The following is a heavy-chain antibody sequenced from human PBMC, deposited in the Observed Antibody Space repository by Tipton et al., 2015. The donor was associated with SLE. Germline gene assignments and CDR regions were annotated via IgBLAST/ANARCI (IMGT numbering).Heavy chain of an antibody. CDR2: VYYSGST. J-gene: IGHJ4*02. CDR3: AKYYYDATGYQSVDY. V-gene: IGHV4-59*07. D-gene: IGHD3-22*01. CDR1: DDSITNYY. Sequence: TLSLTCTVSDDSITNYYWNWIRQPPGKGLEWIGYVYYSGSTNYNPSLKSRVTMSVDTSKNQFSLKLTSVTAADTAVYYCAKYYYDATGYQSVDYWGQGALVTVSS.